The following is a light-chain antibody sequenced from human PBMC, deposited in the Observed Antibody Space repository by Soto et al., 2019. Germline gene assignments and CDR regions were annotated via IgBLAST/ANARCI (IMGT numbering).Light chain of an antibody. CDR1: SSDVGGYNY. J-gene: IGLJ1*01. CDR2: EVS. CDR3: SSYTSSSTLV. Sequence: QSALTQPASVSGSPGQSITISCTGTSSDVGGYNYVSWYQQNPGKAPQLMIYEVSNRPSGVSNRFSGSKSGNTASLTISGLQSEDEADYYCSSYTSSSTLVFGTGTKLAVL. V-gene: IGLV2-14*01.